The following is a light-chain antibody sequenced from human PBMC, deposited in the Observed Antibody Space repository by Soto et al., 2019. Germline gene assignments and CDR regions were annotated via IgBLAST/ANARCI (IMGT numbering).Light chain of an antibody. CDR3: CSYAGSGTYV. V-gene: IGLV2-23*02. Sequence: QSSPTQPAAVSGSPGQSITISCTGTISDVGSYNLVTWYQQHPSKAPKLMIYEVTKRPSGVSNRFSGSKSGNTASLTISGLQAEDEADYYCCSYAGSGTYVFGTGTKVTVL. CDR1: ISDVGSYNL. J-gene: IGLJ1*01. CDR2: EVT.